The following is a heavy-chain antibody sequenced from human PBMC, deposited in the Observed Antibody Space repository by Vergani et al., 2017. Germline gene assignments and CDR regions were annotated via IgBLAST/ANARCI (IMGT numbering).Heavy chain of an antibody. J-gene: IGHJ4*03. CDR2: INAGNGNT. CDR1: GYTFSSYA. Sequence: QVQLVQSGAEVKKPGASVKVSCKASGYTFSSYAMHWVRQAPGQRLEWMGWINAGNGNTKYSQKFQGRVTITRDTSASTAYMELSSLRSEDTAVYYCARSAPHDYFDYWGQGTTVTVSS. V-gene: IGHV1-3*01. CDR3: ARSAPHDYFDY.